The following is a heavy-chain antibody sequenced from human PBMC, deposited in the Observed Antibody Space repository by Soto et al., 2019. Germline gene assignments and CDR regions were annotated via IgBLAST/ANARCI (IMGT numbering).Heavy chain of an antibody. D-gene: IGHD2-15*01. CDR3: ARVALMGVVNSRLFFFDL. CDR1: DFNFNIYY. CDR2: ISTSRTTI. J-gene: IGHJ4*02. V-gene: IGHV3-48*03. Sequence: QLVESGGGLVKPGGSLRLSCSASDFNFNIYYMTWVRQAPGKGLEWISYISTSRTTIHYADSVRGRFTISRDNAKNTLYLYLNSMRVEDEDVYYCARVALMGVVNSRLFFFDLWGQGTLVTVAS.